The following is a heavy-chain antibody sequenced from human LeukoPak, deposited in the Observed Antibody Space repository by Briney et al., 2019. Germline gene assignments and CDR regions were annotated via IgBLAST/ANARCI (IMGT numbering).Heavy chain of an antibody. Sequence: SETLSLTCAVSGGSISSGDYSWSWIRQPPGKGLEWIGNIYYGGSTYYNPSLKSRVNISVDTSKTRLSLQLTSVTAADTAVYYCARSQFYGSGSYQGRWFDPWGQGTLVTVSS. D-gene: IGHD3-10*01. CDR3: ARSQFYGSGSYQGRWFDP. J-gene: IGHJ5*02. V-gene: IGHV4-30-4*07. CDR2: IYYGGST. CDR1: GGSISSGDYS.